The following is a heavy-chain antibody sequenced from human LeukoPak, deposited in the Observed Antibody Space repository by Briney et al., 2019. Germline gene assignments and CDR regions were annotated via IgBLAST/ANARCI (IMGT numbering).Heavy chain of an antibody. V-gene: IGHV1-46*01. D-gene: IGHD3-22*01. J-gene: IGHJ5*02. Sequence: GASVKVSCKASGYTFTSYYMHWVRQAPGQGLEWMGIINPSGGSTSYAQKFQGRVTMTRDMSTSTVYMELSSLRSEDTAVYYCARDQGEAPDSSGYYTNWFDPWGQGTLVTVSS. CDR1: GYTFTSYY. CDR3: ARDQGEAPDSSGYYTNWFDP. CDR2: INPSGGST.